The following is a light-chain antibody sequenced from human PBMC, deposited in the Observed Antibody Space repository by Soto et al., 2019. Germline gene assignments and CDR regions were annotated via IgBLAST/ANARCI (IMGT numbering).Light chain of an antibody. V-gene: IGKV1-39*01. CDR1: QSISRY. Sequence: DIQMTQSPSSLSASVGDRVTITCRASQSISRYLSWYQKKPGKAPKLLIYAVSTLQPGVPSRFSGSGSGTDFTLTISSLQPEDSATYFCLQDYNYPRTFGQGTKLQI. CDR2: AVS. J-gene: IGKJ2*01. CDR3: LQDYNYPRT.